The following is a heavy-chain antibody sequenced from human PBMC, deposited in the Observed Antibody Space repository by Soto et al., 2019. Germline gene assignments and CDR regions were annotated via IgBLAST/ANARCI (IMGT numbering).Heavy chain of an antibody. CDR1: GGSISSYY. Sequence: PSETLSLTCTVSGGSISSYYWSWIRQPPGKGPEWIGYIYHSGGATYNPSLKSRVTMSVDGSKNHFSLQLNSVTAADTAVYYCARGRLLPAVNFDYWGQGTLITVSS. V-gene: IGHV4-59*12. J-gene: IGHJ4*02. CDR2: IYHSGGA. CDR3: ARGRLLPAVNFDY. D-gene: IGHD2-2*01.